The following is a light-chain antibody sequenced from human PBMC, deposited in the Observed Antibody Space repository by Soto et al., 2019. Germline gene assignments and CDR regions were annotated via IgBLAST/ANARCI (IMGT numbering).Light chain of an antibody. CDR2: KVS. J-gene: IGLJ1*01. Sequence: QSALTQPPSVSGSPGQSVTISCTGTSSDVGTYNHVSWYQQPPGTAPKLLIYKVSDRPSGVPDRFSGSKSGNTASLSISGLQAEDEADYYCSSLTSSITLVFGNGTKVTVL. CDR3: SSLTSSITLV. V-gene: IGLV2-18*02. CDR1: SSDVGTYNH.